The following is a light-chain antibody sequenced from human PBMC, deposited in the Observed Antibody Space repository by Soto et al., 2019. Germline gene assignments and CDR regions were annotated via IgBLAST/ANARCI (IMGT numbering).Light chain of an antibody. Sequence: EIQMTHSPSSLSASVLYRVTITFRASQGISNYLAWYQQKPGKVPRLLIFAASTLQSGAPSRFRGAGSETDFTLTINGLQPEDVATYYCQKYNSAPWTFGQGTKVDIK. CDR2: AAS. CDR3: QKYNSAPWT. V-gene: IGKV1-27*01. J-gene: IGKJ1*01. CDR1: QGISNY.